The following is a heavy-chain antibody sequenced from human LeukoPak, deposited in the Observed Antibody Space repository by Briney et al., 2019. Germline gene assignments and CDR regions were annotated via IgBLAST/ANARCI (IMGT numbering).Heavy chain of an antibody. CDR1: GDSISTYY. V-gene: IGHV4-59*01. CDR2: IFYSGST. CDR3: ARGGIMFDP. D-gene: IGHD1-26*01. Sequence: PSETLSLTCTVSGDSISTYYWSWIRQPPGKGLEWIGYIFYSGSTNYNPSLKSRVTISVDTSENQFSLKLSSVTAADTAIYYCARGGIMFDPWGQGTLVTVSS. J-gene: IGHJ5*02.